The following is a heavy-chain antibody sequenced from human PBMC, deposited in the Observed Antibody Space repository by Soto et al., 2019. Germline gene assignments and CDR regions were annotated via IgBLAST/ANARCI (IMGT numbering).Heavy chain of an antibody. CDR1: GFTISNYW. CDR2: IKQDGSQK. CDR3: TRGTELVYWTSTSCPGIDV. Sequence: EVQLVESGGDLVQPGGSLRLSCVGSGFTISNYWMSWARQAPEKGLEWVANIKQDGSQKYYVDSVKGRFTISRDNAKNSLYLQMNSLRVEDTAVYYCTRGTELVYWTSTSCPGIDVWGQGTTVTVSS. D-gene: IGHD2-2*01. V-gene: IGHV3-7*03. J-gene: IGHJ6*02.